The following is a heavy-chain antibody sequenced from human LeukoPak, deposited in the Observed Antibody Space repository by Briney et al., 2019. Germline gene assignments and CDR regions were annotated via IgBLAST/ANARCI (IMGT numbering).Heavy chain of an antibody. CDR3: ARLPAYCSTTSCSFDS. D-gene: IGHD2-2*01. Sequence: SETLSLTCTVSGGSISSNSYDWGWIRQPPGKGLEWIGNIYYSGSTYYNPSLKSRVTISVDTSKNQFSLKLTSVTAADTAVYYCARLPAYCSTTSCSFDSWGQGTLVAVSS. CDR2: IYYSGST. J-gene: IGHJ4*02. V-gene: IGHV4-39*01. CDR1: GGSISSNSYD.